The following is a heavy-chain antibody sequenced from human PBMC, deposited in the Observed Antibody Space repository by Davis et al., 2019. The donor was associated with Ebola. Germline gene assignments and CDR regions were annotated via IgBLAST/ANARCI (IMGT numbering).Heavy chain of an antibody. D-gene: IGHD3-16*01. J-gene: IGHJ6*03. Sequence: GESLKISCKGSGYSFSTYWIGWVRQLPGRGLQWLGIIYPDDFDTTYSPSFEGQIRISADRSITTAYLQWSSLKASDTAVYYCARCRSLGTYYYMDVWGKGTTVTVSS. CDR1: GYSFSTYW. V-gene: IGHV5-51*01. CDR2: IYPDDFDT. CDR3: ARCRSLGTYYYMDV.